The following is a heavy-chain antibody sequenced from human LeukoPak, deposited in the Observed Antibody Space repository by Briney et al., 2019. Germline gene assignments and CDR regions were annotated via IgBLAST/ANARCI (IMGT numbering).Heavy chain of an antibody. CDR2: ISGSGGST. CDR3: ATREGDFWSGYLGY. V-gene: IGHV3-23*01. D-gene: IGHD3-3*01. Sequence: TGGSLRLSCAASGFTFSSYAMSWVRQAPGKGLEWVSAISGSGGSTYYADSVRGRFTISRDNSKNTLYLQMNSLRAEDTAVYYCATREGDFWSGYLGYWGQGTLVTVSS. CDR1: GFTFSSYA. J-gene: IGHJ4*02.